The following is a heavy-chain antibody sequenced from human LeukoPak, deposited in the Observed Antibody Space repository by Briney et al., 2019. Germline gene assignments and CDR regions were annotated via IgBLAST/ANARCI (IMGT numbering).Heavy chain of an antibody. D-gene: IGHD1-26*01. CDR1: GFTFSSYS. J-gene: IGHJ4*02. CDR2: ISSSSSYI. CDR3: ARAPFPIVGATKGDY. V-gene: IGHV3-21*01. Sequence: GGSLRLSRAASGFTFSSYSMNWVRQAPGKGLEWVLSISSSSSYIYYADSVKGRFTISRDNAKDSLYLQMNSLRAEDTAVYYCARAPFPIVGATKGDYWGQGTLVTVSS.